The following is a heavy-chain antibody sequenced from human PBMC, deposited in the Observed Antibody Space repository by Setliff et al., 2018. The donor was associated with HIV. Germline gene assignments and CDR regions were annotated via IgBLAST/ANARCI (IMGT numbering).Heavy chain of an antibody. V-gene: IGHV4-59*12. CDR2: IYYSVST. J-gene: IGHJ6*03. D-gene: IGHD3-3*01. Sequence: PSETLSLTCTVSGAYISSYYWSWIRQPPGKGLEWIGDIYYSVSTKYNPSLKSRVSMSIDTSKIQFSLKMSSVTAADTAVYYCARGVVDYDFWSGSGDYYYMDVWGKGTTVTVSS. CDR3: ARGVVDYDFWSGSGDYYYMDV. CDR1: GAYISSYY.